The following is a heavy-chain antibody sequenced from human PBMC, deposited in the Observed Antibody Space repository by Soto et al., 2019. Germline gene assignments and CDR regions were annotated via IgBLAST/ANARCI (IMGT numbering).Heavy chain of an antibody. D-gene: IGHD3-3*01. CDR2: ISAYNGNT. V-gene: IGHV1-18*04. CDR3: ARGAYDFWSGYSYTHFDY. Sequence: ASVKVSCKASGYIFTSYGISWVRQAPGQGLEWMGWISAYNGNTNYAQKLQGRVTMTTDTSTSTAYMELRSLRSDDTAVYYCARGAYDFWSGYSYTHFDYWGQGTLVTVSS. J-gene: IGHJ4*02. CDR1: GYIFTSYG.